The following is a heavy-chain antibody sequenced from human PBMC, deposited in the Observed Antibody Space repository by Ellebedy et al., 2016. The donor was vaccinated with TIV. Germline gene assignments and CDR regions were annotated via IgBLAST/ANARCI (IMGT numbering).Heavy chain of an antibody. D-gene: IGHD3-16*01. J-gene: IGHJ4*02. CDR3: VRHPTLGTLDY. Sequence: MPSETLSLTCTVSGGSINGSNYYWGWIRQSPGKGLEWVGNVYFIRSTNYNPSLKSRVTISVDTSKNQFSLKLTSVTAADTAVYYCVRHPTLGTLDYWGQGAQVTVSS. CDR2: VYFIRST. CDR1: GGSINGSNYY. V-gene: IGHV4-39*01.